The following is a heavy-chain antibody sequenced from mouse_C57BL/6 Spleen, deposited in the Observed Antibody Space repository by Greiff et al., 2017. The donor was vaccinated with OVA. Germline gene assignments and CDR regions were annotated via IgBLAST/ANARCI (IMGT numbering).Heavy chain of an antibody. CDR3: ARSYGSRYYAMDY. CDR1: GYTFTSYW. Sequence: QVHVKQPGAELVMPGASVKLSCKASGYTFTSYWMHWVKQRPGQGLEWIGEIDPSDSYTNYNQKFKGKSALTVDKSSSTAYMQLSSLTSEDSAVYYCARSYGSRYYAMDYWGQGTSVTVSS. D-gene: IGHD1-1*01. V-gene: IGHV1-69*01. J-gene: IGHJ4*01. CDR2: IDPSDSYT.